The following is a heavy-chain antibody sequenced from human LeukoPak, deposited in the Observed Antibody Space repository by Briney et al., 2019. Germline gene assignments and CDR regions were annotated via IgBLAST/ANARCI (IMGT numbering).Heavy chain of an antibody. J-gene: IGHJ4*02. CDR2: ISSSSSTI. Sequence: GESLKISCKGSGYSFTSYWIGWVRQAPGKGLEWVSYISSSSSTIYYADSVKGRFTISRDNAKNSLYLQMNSLRAEDTAVYYCARLSTVTNFDYWGQGTLVTVSS. CDR1: GYSFTSYW. CDR3: ARLSTVTNFDY. V-gene: IGHV3-48*01. D-gene: IGHD4-17*01.